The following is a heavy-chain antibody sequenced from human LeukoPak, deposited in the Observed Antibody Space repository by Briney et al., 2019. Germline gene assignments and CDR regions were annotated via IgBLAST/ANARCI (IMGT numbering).Heavy chain of an antibody. CDR3: ARPGIAARRYVDY. V-gene: IGHV5-51*01. CDR1: GDRFTSYW. CDR2: VFPGDSDP. Sequence: GESLKISCKAYGDRFTSYWVAWVRTKPGKGLEWMGIVFPGDSDPRYRPSFEGQVSNSDDKSPTTAYLHWSSLKTSDTAMYYCARPGIAARRYVDYWGQGTLVTVSS. D-gene: IGHD6-6*01. J-gene: IGHJ4*02.